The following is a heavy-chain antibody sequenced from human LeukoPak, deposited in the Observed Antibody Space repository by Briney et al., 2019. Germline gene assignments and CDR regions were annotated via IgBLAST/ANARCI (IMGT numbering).Heavy chain of an antibody. V-gene: IGHV1-46*01. J-gene: IGHJ5*02. Sequence: GASVKVSCKASGYTFTSYYMHWVRQAPGQGLEWMGIINPSGGSTSYAQKFQGRVTMTRDASTSTVYMELSSLRSEDTAVYYCARDGPVRGVKAGNRNWFDPWGQGTLVTVSS. D-gene: IGHD3-10*01. CDR1: GYTFTSYY. CDR2: INPSGGST. CDR3: ARDGPVRGVKAGNRNWFDP.